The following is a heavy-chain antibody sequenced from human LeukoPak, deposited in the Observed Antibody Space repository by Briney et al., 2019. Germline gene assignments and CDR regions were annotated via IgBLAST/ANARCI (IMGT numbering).Heavy chain of an antibody. CDR2: IYSGGST. D-gene: IGHD3-3*01. CDR3: ARAPLTYYDFWSGLDV. Sequence: PGGSLRLSCAASGFTASSNYMSWVRQAPGKGLEWVSVIYSGGSTYYADSVKGRFTISRDNSKNTLYLQMNSLRAEDTAVYYCARAPLTYYDFWSGLDVWGKGTTVTVSS. J-gene: IGHJ6*04. V-gene: IGHV3-66*02. CDR1: GFTASSNY.